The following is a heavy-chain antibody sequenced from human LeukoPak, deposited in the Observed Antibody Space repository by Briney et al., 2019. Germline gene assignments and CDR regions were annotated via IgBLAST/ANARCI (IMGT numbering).Heavy chain of an antibody. D-gene: IGHD3-10*01. Sequence: ASVKVSCKASGYTFTGYYMHWVRQAPGQGLEWMGWINPNSGGTNYAQKFQGRVTMTRDTSISTAYMELSRLRSGDTAVYYCARDYYGSGSYPPYYYMDVWGKGTTVTISS. V-gene: IGHV1-2*02. CDR2: INPNSGGT. CDR3: ARDYYGSGSYPPYYYMDV. CDR1: GYTFTGYY. J-gene: IGHJ6*03.